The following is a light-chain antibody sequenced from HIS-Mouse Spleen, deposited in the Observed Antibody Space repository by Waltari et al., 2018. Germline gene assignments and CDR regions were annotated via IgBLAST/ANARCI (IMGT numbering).Light chain of an antibody. CDR2: EDS. V-gene: IGLV3-10*01. J-gene: IGLJ2*01. CDR3: YSTDSRGNHRV. Sequence: SYELTQPPSVSVSPGQTARITCSGDALPKKYAYWYQQKSGQATVLVIYEDSKRPSGIPERFSGSSSGTMATLNISGAQVEDEADYYCYSTDSRGNHRVFGGGTKLTVL. CDR1: ALPKKY.